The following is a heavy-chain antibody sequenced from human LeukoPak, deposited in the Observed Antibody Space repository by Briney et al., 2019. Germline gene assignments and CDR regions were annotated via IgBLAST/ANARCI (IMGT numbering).Heavy chain of an antibody. Sequence: GGSLRLSCAASGFTFSSYAMSWVRQAPGKGLEWVSAISGSGGSTYYADSVKGWFTISRDNSKNTLYLQMNSLRAEDTAVYYCAKGISAARPIYYYYMDVWGEGTTVTVSS. J-gene: IGHJ6*03. CDR1: GFTFSSYA. V-gene: IGHV3-23*01. CDR3: AKGISAARPIYYYYMDV. D-gene: IGHD6-6*01. CDR2: ISGSGGST.